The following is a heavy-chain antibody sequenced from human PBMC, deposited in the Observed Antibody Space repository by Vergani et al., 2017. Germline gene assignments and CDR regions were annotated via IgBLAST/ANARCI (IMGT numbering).Heavy chain of an antibody. Sequence: QVQLQESGPGLVRPSETLSLTCTVPGGPLSGYYWNWIRQTPGGGMEWIGYVEDSGYLNYNPSLKTRVSMSSDTSTNQFSLMLCSVTVADTAVYYCARSMVSRNPPDYFDNWGQGAMVTVSS. J-gene: IGHJ4*02. CDR1: GGPLSGYY. CDR3: ARSMVSRNPPDYFDN. CDR2: VEDSGYL. D-gene: IGHD1-14*01. V-gene: IGHV4-59*01.